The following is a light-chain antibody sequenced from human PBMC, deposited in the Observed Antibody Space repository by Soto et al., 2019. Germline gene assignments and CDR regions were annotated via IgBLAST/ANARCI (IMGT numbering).Light chain of an antibody. V-gene: IGLV1-40*01. CDR1: SSNIGAGYD. CDR2: GNS. CDR3: QSYDSSLSAVV. Sequence: QAVVTQPPSVSGAPGQRVTISCTGSSSNIGAGYDVHWYQQLPGTAPKLLIYGNSNRPSGIPDRFSGSKSGTSASLAITGLQAEDEADYYCQSYDSSLSAVVFGGGTKGTVL. J-gene: IGLJ2*01.